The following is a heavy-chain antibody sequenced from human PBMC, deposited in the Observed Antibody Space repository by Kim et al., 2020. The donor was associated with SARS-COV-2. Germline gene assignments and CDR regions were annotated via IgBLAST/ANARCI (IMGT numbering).Heavy chain of an antibody. D-gene: IGHD7-27*01. V-gene: IGHV1-2*02. CDR3: ARVPSGEDSDY. Sequence: TNYAQKFQGRVAMTRDTSISTAYMGLSRLRSDDTAVYYCARVPSGEDSDYWGQGTLVTVSS. CDR2: T. J-gene: IGHJ4*02.